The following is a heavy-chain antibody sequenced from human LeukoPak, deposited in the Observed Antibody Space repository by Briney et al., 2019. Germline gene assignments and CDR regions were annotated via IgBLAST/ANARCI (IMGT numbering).Heavy chain of an antibody. V-gene: IGHV1-46*01. D-gene: IGHD3-10*01. CDR1: GYTFTSYY. CDR2: INPSGGST. CDR3: ARGDYGSGSESSHYYYYYMDV. J-gene: IGHJ6*03. Sequence: ASVTVSFKASGYTFTSYYMHWVRQAPGQGLEWMGIINPSGGSTSYAQKFQGRVTMTRDMSTSTVYMELSSLRSEDTAVYYCARGDYGSGSESSHYYYYYMDVWGKGTTVTVSS.